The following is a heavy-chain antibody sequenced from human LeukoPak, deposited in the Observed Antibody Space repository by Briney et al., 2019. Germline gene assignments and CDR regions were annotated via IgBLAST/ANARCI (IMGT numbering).Heavy chain of an antibody. J-gene: IGHJ4*02. Sequence: SVKVSCKASGFTFTSSAMQWVRQARGQRLEWIGWIVVGSGNTNYAQKFQERVAITRDMSTSTAYMELSSLRSEDTAVYYCAASRRGWRYFDYWGQGTLVTVSS. V-gene: IGHV1-58*02. CDR1: GFTFTSSA. CDR2: IVVGSGNT. D-gene: IGHD3-10*01. CDR3: AASRRGWRYFDY.